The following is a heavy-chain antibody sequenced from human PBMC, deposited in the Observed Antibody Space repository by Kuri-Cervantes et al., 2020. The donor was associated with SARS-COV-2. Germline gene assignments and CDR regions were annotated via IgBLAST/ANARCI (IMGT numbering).Heavy chain of an antibody. D-gene: IGHD6-13*01. V-gene: IGHV4-39*01. J-gene: IGHJ1*01. CDR1: GGSISSSSYY. Sequence: SETLSLTCTVSGGSISSSSYYWGWIRQSPGKGLEWIGSIYYSGSTYYNPSLKSRVTISVDTSKNQFSLKLSSVTAADTAVYYCARVPEGGYSFQHWGQGTLVTVSS. CDR3: ARVPEGGYSFQH. CDR2: IYYSGST.